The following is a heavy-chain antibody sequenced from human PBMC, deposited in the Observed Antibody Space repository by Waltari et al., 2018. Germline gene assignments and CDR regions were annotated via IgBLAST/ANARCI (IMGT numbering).Heavy chain of an antibody. CDR1: EFTFSHSA. D-gene: IGHD6-19*01. V-gene: IGHV3-23*01. CDR2: IVRSGGT. J-gene: IGHJ4*02. CDR3: AKCEMYDSGWCAFFRY. Sequence: DVQLSESGGGLAQPGGSLRLSCVASEFTFSHSALGWVRQAPGKGLEWVSAIVRSGGTHYIDSVKGRFTISRDNAKNTVYLQMNSLRAEDTAVYYCAKCEMYDSGWCAFFRYWGRGTLVTVSS.